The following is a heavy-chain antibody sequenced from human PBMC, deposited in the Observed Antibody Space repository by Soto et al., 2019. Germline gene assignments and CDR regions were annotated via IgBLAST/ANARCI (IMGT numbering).Heavy chain of an antibody. CDR3: AREVTVTTGSKFDY. Sequence: SETLSLTCSVSGAPIRSYYWHWIRQPPGKGLEWIGYVYTSGSTNYNPSLKSRVTISVDTSKNQFSLKLSSVTAADTAVYYCAREVTVTTGSKFDYWGQGTLVTVSS. D-gene: IGHD4-4*01. J-gene: IGHJ4*02. CDR2: VYTSGST. CDR1: GAPIRSYY. V-gene: IGHV4-59*01.